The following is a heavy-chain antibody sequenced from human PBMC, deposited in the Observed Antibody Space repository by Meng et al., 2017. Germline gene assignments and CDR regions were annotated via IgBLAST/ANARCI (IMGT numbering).Heavy chain of an antibody. V-gene: IGHV7-4-1*02. D-gene: IGHD6-19*01. CDR2: INTKTGKP. CDR3: ARAHSSGWYSFFDY. J-gene: IGHJ4*02. CDR1: GYTFSTNV. Sequence: QVQLVPFGSGLKEPGASVKVSCKASGYTFSTNVMNWVRQAPGQGLEWMGWINTKTGKPTYAQGFTGRLAFSLDTSASTAFLQINSLKAEDTAVYYCARAHSSGWYSFFDYWGQGTLVTVSS.